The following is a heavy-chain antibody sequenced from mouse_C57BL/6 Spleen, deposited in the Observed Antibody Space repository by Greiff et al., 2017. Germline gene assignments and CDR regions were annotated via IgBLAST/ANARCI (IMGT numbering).Heavy chain of an antibody. CDR1: GYPFTDYY. CDR2: IYPGSGNT. D-gene: IGHD3-3*01. J-gene: IGHJ2*01. Sequence: QVQLQQSGAELVRPGASVKLSCKASGYPFTDYYINWVKQRPGQGLEWIARIYPGSGNTSSNEKFKGKATLTAEKSSSTAYMQLSSLTSEDSAVYYCARRGLTHFDYWGQGTTLTVSS. V-gene: IGHV1-76*01. CDR3: ARRGLTHFDY.